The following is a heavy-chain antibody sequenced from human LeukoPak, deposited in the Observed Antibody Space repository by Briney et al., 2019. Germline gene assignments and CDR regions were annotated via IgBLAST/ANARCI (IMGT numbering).Heavy chain of an antibody. Sequence: GGSLRLSCAASGFTFSSYAMSWVRQAPGKGLEWASAISGSGGSTYYADSVKGRFTISRDNSKNTLYLQMNSLRAEDTAVYYCAKGRVGYSYGNPFDYWGQGTLVTVSS. V-gene: IGHV3-23*01. J-gene: IGHJ4*02. CDR1: GFTFSSYA. CDR3: AKGRVGYSYGNPFDY. D-gene: IGHD5-18*01. CDR2: ISGSGGST.